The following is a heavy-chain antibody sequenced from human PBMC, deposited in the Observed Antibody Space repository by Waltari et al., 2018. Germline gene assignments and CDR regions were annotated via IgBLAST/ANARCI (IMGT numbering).Heavy chain of an antibody. CDR3: ARVWGVTTSDH. Sequence: EVQLVESGGGLVQPGGSLRLSCAASGFTFSSYEMNWVLQAPGKGLEWVSYISTSGSPIYNADSVKGRFTISRDNAKNSLYLQMNSLRAEDTAVYYCARVWGVTTSDHWGQGTLVTVSS. J-gene: IGHJ4*02. D-gene: IGHD3-22*01. V-gene: IGHV3-48*03. CDR1: GFTFSSYE. CDR2: ISTSGSPI.